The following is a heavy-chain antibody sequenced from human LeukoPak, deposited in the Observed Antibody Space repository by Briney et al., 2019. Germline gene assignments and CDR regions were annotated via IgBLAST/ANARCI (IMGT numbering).Heavy chain of an antibody. D-gene: IGHD6-6*01. V-gene: IGHV3-7*01. J-gene: IGHJ6*02. Sequence: GGSLRLSCAASRFTFSSYWMNWVRQAPGKGLEWVANIKQDGSEKYYVDSVKGRFTISRDNAKNSLYLQMNSLRAEDTAVYYCARAASFSYGMDVLGQGTTVTVSS. CDR3: ARAASFSYGMDV. CDR2: IKQDGSEK. CDR1: RFTFSSYW.